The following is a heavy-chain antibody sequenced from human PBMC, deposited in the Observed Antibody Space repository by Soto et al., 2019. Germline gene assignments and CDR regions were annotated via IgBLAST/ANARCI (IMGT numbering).Heavy chain of an antibody. J-gene: IGHJ6*02. CDR1: GYGFTDYH. D-gene: IGHD2-8*01. CDR3: ASGDSTACSNGVCSFFYNHDMDV. V-gene: IGHV1-2*05. Sequence: GASVMPSCKASGYGFTDYHIPWVPPAPAQGLEWLGRVNPKRGGTSTAQKFQGGVTMTTDASISTASMELTRLTSDDTDIYYCASGDSTACSNGVCSFFYNHDMDVWG. CDR2: VNPKRGGT.